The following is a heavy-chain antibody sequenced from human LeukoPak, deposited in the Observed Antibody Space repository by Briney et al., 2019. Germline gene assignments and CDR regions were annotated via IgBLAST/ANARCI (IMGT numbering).Heavy chain of an antibody. J-gene: IGHJ5*02. CDR1: GGSFSGYY. D-gene: IGHD3-10*01. CDR2: INHSGST. CDR3: ARVRDVLLWFGWFDP. Sequence: SETLSLTCAVYGGSFSGYYWSWIRQPPGKGLEWIGEINHSGSTNYNPSLKSRVTISVDTSKNQFSLKLSSVTAADTAVCYCARVRDVLLWFGWFDPWGQGTLVTVSS. V-gene: IGHV4-34*01.